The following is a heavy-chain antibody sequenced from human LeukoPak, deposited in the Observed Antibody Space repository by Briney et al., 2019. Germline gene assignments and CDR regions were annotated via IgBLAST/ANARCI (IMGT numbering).Heavy chain of an antibody. Sequence: PSETLSLTCTVFGGSISSSSHYWGWIRQPPGRGLEWIGSIYYSGSTYYNPSLKSRVTISVDTSKNQFSLRLSSVTAADTAVYFCARQKITTSDYWGQGTLVTVSS. CDR2: IYYSGST. CDR3: ARQKITTSDY. V-gene: IGHV4-39*01. D-gene: IGHD3-22*01. J-gene: IGHJ4*02. CDR1: GGSISSSSHY.